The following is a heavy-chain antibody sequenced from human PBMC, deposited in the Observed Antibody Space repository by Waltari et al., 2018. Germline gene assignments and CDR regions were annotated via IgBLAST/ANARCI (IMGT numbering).Heavy chain of an antibody. D-gene: IGHD3-22*01. CDR2: IIPILGIA. CDR3: ARGDYYDSSGYYHLDY. V-gene: IGHV1-69*02. CDR1: GGTFSSYT. Sequence: QVQLVQSGAEVKKPGSSVKVSCKASGGTFSSYTISWVRRAPGQGLEWMGRIIPILGIANYAQKFQGRVTITADKSTSTAYMELSSLRSEDTAVYYCARGDYYDSSGYYHLDYWGQGTLVTVSS. J-gene: IGHJ4*02.